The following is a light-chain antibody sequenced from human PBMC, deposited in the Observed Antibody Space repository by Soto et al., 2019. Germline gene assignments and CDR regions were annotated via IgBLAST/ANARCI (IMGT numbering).Light chain of an antibody. CDR3: AAWDDSLNGRYV. Sequence: QSVLTQPPSASGTPGQRVTISCSGSRSHIGSNTENWYQQLPGTAPKLLIYSNNQRPSGVPDRFSGSKSGTSASLAISGLQSEDEADYYCAAWDDSLNGRYVFGTGTKVTVL. CDR2: SNN. CDR1: RSHIGSNT. V-gene: IGLV1-44*01. J-gene: IGLJ1*01.